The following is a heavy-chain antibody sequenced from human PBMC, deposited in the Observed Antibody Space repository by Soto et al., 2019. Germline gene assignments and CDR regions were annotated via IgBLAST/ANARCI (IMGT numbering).Heavy chain of an antibody. CDR1: CGSISSGDYY. J-gene: IGHJ5*02. CDR3: AREYYYGSERQYNWFDP. Sequence: SETLSLTCSVSCGSISSGDYYWSWIRQPPGKGLEWIGYIYYSGSTYYNPSLKSRVTISVDTSKNQFSLKLSSVTAADTAVYYCAREYYYGSERQYNWFDPWGQGTLVTVSS. V-gene: IGHV4-30-4*01. CDR2: IYYSGST. D-gene: IGHD3-10*01.